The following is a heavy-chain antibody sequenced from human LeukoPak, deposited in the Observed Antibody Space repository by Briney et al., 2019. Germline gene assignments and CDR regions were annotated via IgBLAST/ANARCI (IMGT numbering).Heavy chain of an antibody. Sequence: PGGSLRLSCAASGFTLSSYGMHWVRQAPGKGLEWVAVISYDGSNKYYADSVKGRFTISRDNSKNTLYLQMNSLRAEDTAVYYCAKGGVTSWFAAEYFQHWGQGTLVTVSS. CDR2: ISYDGSNK. CDR3: AKGGVTSWFAAEYFQH. D-gene: IGHD3-10*01. V-gene: IGHV3-30*18. J-gene: IGHJ1*01. CDR1: GFTLSSYG.